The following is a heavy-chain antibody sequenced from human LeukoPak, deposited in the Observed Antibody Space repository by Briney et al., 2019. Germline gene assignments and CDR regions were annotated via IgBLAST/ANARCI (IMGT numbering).Heavy chain of an antibody. V-gene: IGHV5-51*01. D-gene: IGHD5-12*01. CDR2: IYPGDSDT. CDR3: ASNSGYDYYYYCMDV. CDR1: GYSFTSYW. Sequence: GESLKISCKGSGYSFTSYWIGWVRQMPGKGLEWMGIIYPGDSDTRYSPSFQGQVTISADKSISTAYLQWSSLKASDTAMYYCASNSGYDYYYYCMDVWGKGTTVTVSS. J-gene: IGHJ6*03.